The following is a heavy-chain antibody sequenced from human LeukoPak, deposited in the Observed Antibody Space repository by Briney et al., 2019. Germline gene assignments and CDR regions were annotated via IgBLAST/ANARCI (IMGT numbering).Heavy chain of an antibody. V-gene: IGHV5-51*01. CDR1: GYSFTSYW. CDR3: ARQKTPVASGAFDI. CDR2: IYHGDSDT. D-gene: IGHD2-15*01. J-gene: IGHJ3*02. Sequence: GESLKISCEGSGYSFTSYWIGWVRQMPGKGLEWMGIIYHGDSDTRYSPSFQGQVTISADKSISTAYLQWSSLKASDTAMYYCARQKTPVASGAFDIWGQGTMVTVSS.